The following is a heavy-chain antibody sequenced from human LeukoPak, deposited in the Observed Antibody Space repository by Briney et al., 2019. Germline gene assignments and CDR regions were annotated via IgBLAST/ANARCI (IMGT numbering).Heavy chain of an antibody. V-gene: IGHV3-9*01. J-gene: IGHJ3*02. CDR1: GFTFSDYA. CDR2: ISWNSGSI. CDR3: AKGFTAATIYDAFDI. D-gene: IGHD3-16*01. Sequence: GGSLRLSCAASGFTFSDYAMHWVRKAPGKGLEWVSGISWNSGSIGYADSVKGRFTISRDNAKNSLYLQMNSLRTEDTALYYCAKGFTAATIYDAFDIWGQGTMVTVSS.